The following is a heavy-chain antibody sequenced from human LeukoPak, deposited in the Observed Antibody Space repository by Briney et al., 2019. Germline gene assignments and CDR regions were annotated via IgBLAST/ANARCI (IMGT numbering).Heavy chain of an antibody. Sequence: GGSLRLSCTASGFPFSNYWMHWVRHAPGKGLLWVSRINTDERTTDYADSVKGRFTISRDNARNTLYLQMNSLRAEDTGVYYRAREGWAVARKVDYWGRGTLVTVSS. J-gene: IGHJ4*02. CDR2: INTDERTT. CDR1: GFPFSNYW. V-gene: IGHV3-74*01. CDR3: AREGWAVARKVDY. D-gene: IGHD6-19*01.